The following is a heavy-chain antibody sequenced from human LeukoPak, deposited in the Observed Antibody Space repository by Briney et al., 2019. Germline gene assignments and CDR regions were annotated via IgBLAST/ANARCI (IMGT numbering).Heavy chain of an antibody. CDR3: GRDQPPANGWLWEGLDY. D-gene: IGHD3-9*01. V-gene: IGHV3-21*01. Sequence: GRCPRPSCAPSGFTSSFFTTGWVRPAPEEGREWVSSICPFSDLIYYTDSVRGRFTIPRDNANRSVLLEMNSLGVEDTAVYYCGRDQPPANGWLWEGLDYWGQGSLVTVSS. CDR1: GFTSSFFT. CDR2: ICPFSDLI. J-gene: IGHJ4*02.